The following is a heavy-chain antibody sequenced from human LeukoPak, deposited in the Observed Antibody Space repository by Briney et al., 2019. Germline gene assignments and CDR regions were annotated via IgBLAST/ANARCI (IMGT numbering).Heavy chain of an antibody. CDR1: GFTFNSYG. CDR2: IWYDGSNK. V-gene: IGHV3-33*01. Sequence: GRSLRLSCAASGFTFNSYGMHWVRQAPGKGLEWVAVIWYDGSNKYYADSVKGRFTISRDNSKNTLYLQMNSLRAEDTAVYYCAREDKDGYYYYYMDVWGKGTTVTVSS. CDR3: AREDKDGYYYYYMDV. D-gene: IGHD2-15*01. J-gene: IGHJ6*03.